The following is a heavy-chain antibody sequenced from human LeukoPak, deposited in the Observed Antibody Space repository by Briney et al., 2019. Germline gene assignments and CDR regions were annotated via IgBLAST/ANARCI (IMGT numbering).Heavy chain of an antibody. D-gene: IGHD4-11*01. J-gene: IGHJ4*02. CDR1: GYTFTDYY. V-gene: IGHV1-69-2*01. Sequence: ASVKVSFKVSGYTFTDYYMHWVHQAPGKGLEWMGLVDPEDGETIYAEKFQGRVTITADTSTDTAYMELSSLRSEDTAVYYCATALYSNYPKDLPIDYWGQGTLVTVSS. CDR3: ATALYSNYPKDLPIDY. CDR2: VDPEDGET.